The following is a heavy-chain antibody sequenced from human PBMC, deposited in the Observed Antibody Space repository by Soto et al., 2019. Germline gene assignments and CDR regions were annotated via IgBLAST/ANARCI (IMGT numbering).Heavy chain of an antibody. CDR3: HGLRGSGYYYEDY. D-gene: IGHD3-22*01. CDR2: IRSKVNSYAT. CDR1: GFTFSGSA. Sequence: EVQLVESGGGLVQPGGSLKLSCTASGFTFSGSAMHWVRQASGKGLEWVGRIRSKVNSYATAYAASVIGKFTISRDDSKNTAYLQMNSLKTEDTAVYYCHGLRGSGYYYEDYWGQGTLVTVSS. V-gene: IGHV3-73*02. J-gene: IGHJ4*02.